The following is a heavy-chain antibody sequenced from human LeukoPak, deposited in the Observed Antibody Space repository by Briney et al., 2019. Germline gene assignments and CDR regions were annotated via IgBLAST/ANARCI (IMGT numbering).Heavy chain of an antibody. CDR1: GGSFSGYY. V-gene: IGHV4-34*01. D-gene: IGHD5-18*01. J-gene: IGHJ4*02. Sequence: SETLSLTCAVYGGSFSGYYWSWIRQPPGKGLEWIGEINHSGSTNYSPSLKSRVTISVDTSKKQFSLKLRTATAADTAVYYCARIEDVTRGYNHAYYFDYWGQGTLVTVSS. CDR3: ARIEDVTRGYNHAYYFDY. CDR2: INHSGST.